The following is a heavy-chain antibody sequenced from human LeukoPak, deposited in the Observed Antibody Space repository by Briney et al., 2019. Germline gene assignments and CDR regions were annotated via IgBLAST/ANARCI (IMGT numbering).Heavy chain of an antibody. J-gene: IGHJ4*02. CDR2: ISGSGGST. V-gene: IGHV3-23*01. CDR1: GFTFSSYA. CDR3: AKVAGYCSGGSCYGLDY. Sequence: PGGSLRLSCAASGFTFSSYAMSWVRQAPGKGLEWVSAISGSGGSTYYADSVKGRFTISRDNSKNTLYLQMSSLRVEDTAVYYCAKVAGYCSGGSCYGLDYWGQGTLVTVSS. D-gene: IGHD2-15*01.